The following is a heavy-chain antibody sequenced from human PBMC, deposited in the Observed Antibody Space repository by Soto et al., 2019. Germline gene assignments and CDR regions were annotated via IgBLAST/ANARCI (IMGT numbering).Heavy chain of an antibody. CDR3: AAGGGLPRYY. CDR1: GGSMSSGGYS. V-gene: IGHV4-30-2*01. CDR2: IYHSGST. D-gene: IGHD5-12*01. Sequence: TSXTLSLTCAVSGGSMSSGGYSWSWIRQPPGKGLEWIGYIYHSGSTYYNPSLKSRVTISVDRSKNQFSLKLSSVTAADTAVYYCAAGGGLPRYYWGQGTLVTVSS. J-gene: IGHJ4*02.